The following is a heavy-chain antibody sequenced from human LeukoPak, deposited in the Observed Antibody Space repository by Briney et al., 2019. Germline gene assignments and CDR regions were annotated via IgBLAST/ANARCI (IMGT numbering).Heavy chain of an antibody. V-gene: IGHV3-23*01. D-gene: IGHD4-17*01. CDR1: GFTFSSYA. J-gene: IGHJ4*02. CDR2: ISGSGGST. Sequence: PGGSLRLSCAASGFTFSSYAMSGVRQAPGKGLEWVSAISGSGGSTYYADSVKGRFTISRDNSKNTLYLQMNSLRAEDTAVYYCAKDLNPIKVTTTFGYYFDYWGQGTLVTVSS. CDR3: AKDLNPIKVTTTFGYYFDY.